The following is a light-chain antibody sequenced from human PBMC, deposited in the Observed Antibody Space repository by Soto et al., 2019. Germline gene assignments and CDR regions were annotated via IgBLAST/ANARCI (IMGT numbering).Light chain of an antibody. Sequence: QSALTQPRSVSGSPGQSVTISCTGTSSDVGGYNYVSWYQQHPGKAPKVMIYDVSEQPSGVPDRFSGSKSCNTASLTISGLQAEEEADYYCCSYAGSPRYVLGTGTKVTVL. V-gene: IGLV2-11*01. J-gene: IGLJ1*01. CDR2: DVS. CDR3: CSYAGSPRYV. CDR1: SSDVGGYNY.